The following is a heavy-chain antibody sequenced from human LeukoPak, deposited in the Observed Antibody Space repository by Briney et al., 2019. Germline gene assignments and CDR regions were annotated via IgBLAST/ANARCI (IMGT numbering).Heavy chain of an antibody. D-gene: IGHD3-3*01. V-gene: IGHV5-51*01. CDR3: ARAIQLWSGYNNWFDP. CDR1: GYGFTSYW. J-gene: IGHJ5*02. CDR2: IYPGDSDT. Sequence: GESLKISCKGSGYGFTSYWIGWVRQMPGKGLEWMGIIYPGDSDTRYSPSFQGQVTISADKSISTAYLQWSSLKASDTAMYYCARAIQLWSGYNNWFDPWGQGTLVTVSS.